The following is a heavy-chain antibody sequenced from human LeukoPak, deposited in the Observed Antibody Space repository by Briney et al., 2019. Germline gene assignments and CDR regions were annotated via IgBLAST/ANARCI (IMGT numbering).Heavy chain of an antibody. CDR1: GGSFSGYY. V-gene: IGHV4-34*01. CDR3: ARASVEEGYCSSTSCYIWFDP. D-gene: IGHD2-2*02. CDR2: INHSGST. J-gene: IGHJ5*02. Sequence: PSETLSLTCAVYGGSFSGYYWSWIRQPPEKGLEWIGEINHSGSTNYNPSLKSRVTISVDTSKNQFSLKLSSVTAADTAVYYCARASVEEGYCSSTSCYIWFDPWGQGTLVTVSS.